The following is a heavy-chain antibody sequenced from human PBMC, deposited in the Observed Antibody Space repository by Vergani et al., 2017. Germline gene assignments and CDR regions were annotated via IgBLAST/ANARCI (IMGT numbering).Heavy chain of an antibody. CDR3: AIPSLPTKPYYFAY. D-gene: IGHD1-26*01. CDR2: ISGSGGST. J-gene: IGHJ4*02. V-gene: IGHV3-23*01. Sequence: EVQLLESGGGLVQPGGSLRLSCAASGFTFSSYAMSWVRQAPGKGLEWVSAISGSGGSTYYADSVKGRFTISRDNSQHTLSLQMNSLRAEDTAVYYCAIPSLPTKPYYFAYWGQGTLVTVSS. CDR1: GFTFSSYA.